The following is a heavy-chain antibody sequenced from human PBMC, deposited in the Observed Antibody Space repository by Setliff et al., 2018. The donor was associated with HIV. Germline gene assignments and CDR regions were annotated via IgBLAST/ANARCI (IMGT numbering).Heavy chain of an antibody. CDR1: GFTFSSYS. J-gene: IGHJ3*02. Sequence: KPGGSLRLSCAASGFTFSSYSMNWVRQAPGKGLEWVSSISSSSSYIYYADSVKGRFTISRDTSNKMLFLQMNRLRGEDTAVYYCAKDGDYSSPLYDAFDIWGQGTMVTVSS. V-gene: IGHV3-21*01. CDR2: ISSSSSYI. CDR3: AKDGDYSSPLYDAFDI. D-gene: IGHD4-4*01.